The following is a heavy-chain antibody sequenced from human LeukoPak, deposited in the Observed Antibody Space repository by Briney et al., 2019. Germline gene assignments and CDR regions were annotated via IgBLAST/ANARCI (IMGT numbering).Heavy chain of an antibody. CDR2: ISESGTTI. V-gene: IGHV3-11*01. D-gene: IGHD6-19*01. CDR1: GFTFSDSY. Sequence: GGSLRLSCAASGFTFSDSYMSWIRQAPGKGLEWVSYISESGTTIYYADSVKGRFTISRDNAKNSLYLQMHSLTAEDTAVYYCARDASSGWYVGFDYWGQGTLVTVSS. J-gene: IGHJ4*02. CDR3: ARDASSGWYVGFDY.